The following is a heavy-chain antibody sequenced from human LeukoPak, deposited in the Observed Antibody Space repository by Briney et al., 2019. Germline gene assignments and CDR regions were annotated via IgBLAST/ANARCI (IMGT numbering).Heavy chain of an antibody. CDR2: IGTAGDT. J-gene: IGHJ6*02. Sequence: PEGSLRLSCAASGFTFSSYDMHWVRQATGKGLEWVSAIGTAGDTYYPGSVKGRFTISRENAKNSLYLQMNSLRAGDTAVYYCARANSSGWPYYYYYGMDVWGQGTTVTVSS. CDR1: GFTFSSYD. CDR3: ARANSSGWPYYYYYGMDV. D-gene: IGHD6-19*01. V-gene: IGHV3-13*01.